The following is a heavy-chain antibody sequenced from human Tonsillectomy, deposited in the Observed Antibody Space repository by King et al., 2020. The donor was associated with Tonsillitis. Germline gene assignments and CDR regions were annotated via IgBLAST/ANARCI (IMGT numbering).Heavy chain of an antibody. Sequence: QLVQSGAEVKKPGASVKVSCKASGYTFTSYGISWVRQAPGQGLEWMGWISAYDGNTNYAQKLQGRVTMTTDTSTSTAYMELRSLRSDDTAVYYCARYSGYDPHGVYYAMDVWGQGTTVTVSS. CDR1: GYTFTSYG. CDR3: ARYSGYDPHGVYYAMDV. CDR2: ISAYDGNT. D-gene: IGHD5-12*01. J-gene: IGHJ6*02. V-gene: IGHV1-18*04.